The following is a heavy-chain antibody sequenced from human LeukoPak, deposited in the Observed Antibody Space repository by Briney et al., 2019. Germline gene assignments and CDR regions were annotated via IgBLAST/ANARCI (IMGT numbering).Heavy chain of an antibody. V-gene: IGHV4-30-2*01. D-gene: IGHD5-18*01. J-gene: IGHJ4*02. Sequence: SQTLSLTCAVSGCSISSGGYSWSWIRQPPGKGLEWIGYIYHSGSTYYNPSLKSRVTISVDRSKNQFSLKLSSVTAADTAVYYCARDRGDTAMDHWGQGTLVTVSS. CDR1: GCSISSGGYS. CDR2: IYHSGST. CDR3: ARDRGDTAMDH.